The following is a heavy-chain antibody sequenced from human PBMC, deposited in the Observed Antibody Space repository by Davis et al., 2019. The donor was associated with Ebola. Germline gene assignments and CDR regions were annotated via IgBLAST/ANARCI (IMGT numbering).Heavy chain of an antibody. J-gene: IGHJ6*02. V-gene: IGHV3-21*01. Sequence: GESLKISCAVSGFTFTSYSMNWVRQAPGKGLEWVSFITTSSSYIYYADSVKGRFTISRDNAKNSLYLQMSSLRAEDTAVYYCARGLQTRWRVGWGMDVWGQGTTVTVSS. CDR2: ITTSSSYI. CDR1: GFTFTSYS. D-gene: IGHD3-16*01. CDR3: ARGLQTRWRVGWGMDV.